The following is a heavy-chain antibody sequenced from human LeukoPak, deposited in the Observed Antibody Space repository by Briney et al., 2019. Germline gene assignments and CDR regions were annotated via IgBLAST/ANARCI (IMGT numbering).Heavy chain of an antibody. CDR1: GGSISSYY. CDR2: IYYSGST. Sequence: SETLSLTCTVSGGSISSYYWSWIRQPPGKGLEWIGYIYYSGSTNYNPSLKSLATISVDTSKNQFSLKLSSVTAADTAVYYCARDDSSSFDYWGQGTLVTVSS. V-gene: IGHV4-59*01. D-gene: IGHD6-6*01. J-gene: IGHJ4*02. CDR3: ARDDSSSFDY.